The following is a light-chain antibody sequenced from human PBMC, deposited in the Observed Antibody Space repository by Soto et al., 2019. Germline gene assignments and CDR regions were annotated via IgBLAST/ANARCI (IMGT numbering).Light chain of an antibody. V-gene: IGLV2-14*01. CDR1: SRDVGAYNS. CDR2: EVS. J-gene: IGLJ1*01. Sequence: QSALTQPASVSGSTGESITISCTGTSRDVGAYNSVSWYQQYPGKAPKLMMYEVSNRPSGVSDRFSGSKSGNTASLTISGLQTGDEADYYCSSYTSSSTYVFGTGTKLTVL. CDR3: SSYTSSSTYV.